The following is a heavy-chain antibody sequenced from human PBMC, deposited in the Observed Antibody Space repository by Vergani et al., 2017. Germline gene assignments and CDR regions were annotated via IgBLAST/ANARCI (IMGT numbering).Heavy chain of an antibody. CDR2: ISAYNGNT. CDR1: GGTFSSYA. CDR3: AGPGGWAVFSPSPYGMDV. V-gene: IGHV1-18*01. D-gene: IGHD3-16*01. J-gene: IGHJ6*02. Sequence: QVQLVQSGAEVKKPGSSVKVSCKASGGTFSSYAISWVRQAPGQGLEWMGWISAYNGNTNYAQKLQGRVTMTTDTSTSTAYMELSSLRSEDTAVYYCAGPGGWAVFSPSPYGMDVWGQGTTVTVSS.